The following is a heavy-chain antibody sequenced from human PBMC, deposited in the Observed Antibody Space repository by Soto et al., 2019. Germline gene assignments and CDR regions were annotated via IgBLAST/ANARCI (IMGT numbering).Heavy chain of an antibody. CDR1: GYTFTSYY. CDR2: INPSSGST. D-gene: IGHD2-15*01. CDR3: ARDLGYCSGGSCPTDYYGMDV. J-gene: IGHJ6*02. V-gene: IGHV1-2*04. Sequence: ASVKVSCKASGYTFTSYYMHWVRQAPGQGLEWMGRINPSSGSTNYAQKFQGWVTMTRDTSISTAYMELSRLRSDDTAVYYCARDLGYCSGGSCPTDYYGMDVWGQGTTVTV.